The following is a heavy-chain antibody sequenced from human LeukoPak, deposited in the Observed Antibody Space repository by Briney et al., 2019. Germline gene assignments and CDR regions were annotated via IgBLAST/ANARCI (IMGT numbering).Heavy chain of an antibody. V-gene: IGHV4-59*06. Sequence: PSETLSLTCTVSGGSISSYYWSWIRQHPGKGLEWIGYIYYSGSTYYNPSLKSRVTISVDTSKNQFSLKLSSVTAADTAVYYCARDRFFGGIPYYFDYWGQGTLVTVSS. CDR3: ARDRFFGGIPYYFDY. CDR2: IYYSGST. CDR1: GGSISSYY. J-gene: IGHJ4*02. D-gene: IGHD5-24*01.